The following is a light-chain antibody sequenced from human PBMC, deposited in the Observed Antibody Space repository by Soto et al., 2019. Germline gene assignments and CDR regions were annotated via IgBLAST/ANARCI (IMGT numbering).Light chain of an antibody. CDR1: SSDVGGYDY. CDR3: SSYSPTSTLV. V-gene: IGLV2-14*01. J-gene: IGLJ1*01. Sequence: QSALTQPASVSGSPGQSVTISCTGASSDVGGYDYVSWYQQHPGKAPKLILYEVNNRPSGVSNHFSGSKSGNTASLIISGLQADDEADYYCSSYSPTSTLVFGSATKLTVL. CDR2: EVN.